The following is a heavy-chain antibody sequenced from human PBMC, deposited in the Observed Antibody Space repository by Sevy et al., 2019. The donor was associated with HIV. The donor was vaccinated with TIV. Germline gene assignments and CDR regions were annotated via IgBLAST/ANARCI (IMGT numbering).Heavy chain of an antibody. V-gene: IGHV1-18*01. J-gene: IGHJ5*01. CDR1: GYPFTGFG. D-gene: IGHD4-17*01. CDR2: ISSYNGNT. Sequence: ASVKVSCKASGYPFTGFGFTWVRQAPGQGLQWLGWISSYNGNTYYAPNLLGRLTMTADTSTSTVYMDLRSLRSDDTAVYYCARDGDYGDYLWFESWGQGTPVTVSS. CDR3: ARDGDYGDYLWFES.